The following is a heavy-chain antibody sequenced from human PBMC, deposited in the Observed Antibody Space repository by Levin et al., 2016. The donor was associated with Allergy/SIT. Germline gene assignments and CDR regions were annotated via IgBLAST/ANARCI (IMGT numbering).Heavy chain of an antibody. CDR3: ARGYYYERTVDY. J-gene: IGHJ4*02. CDR2: IWYDGSNK. D-gene: IGHD3-22*01. Sequence: VRQAPGKGLEWVAVIWYDGSNKYYADSVKGRFTISRDNSKNTLYLQMNSLRAEDTAVYYCARGYYYERTVDYWGQGTLVTVSS. V-gene: IGHV3-33*01.